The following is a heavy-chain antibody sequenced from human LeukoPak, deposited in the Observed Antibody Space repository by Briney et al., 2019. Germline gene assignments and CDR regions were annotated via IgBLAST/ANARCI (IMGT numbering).Heavy chain of an antibody. Sequence: SETLSLTCAVYGGSFSGYYWGWIRQPPGKGLEWIGSIYHGGSTYYNPSLKSRVTISVDTSKNQFSLKLSSVTAADTAVYYCASARGVIITAPIFDYWGQGTLVTVSS. CDR3: ASARGVIITAPIFDY. CDR2: IYHGGST. CDR1: GGSFSGYY. V-gene: IGHV4-38-2*01. D-gene: IGHD3-10*01. J-gene: IGHJ4*02.